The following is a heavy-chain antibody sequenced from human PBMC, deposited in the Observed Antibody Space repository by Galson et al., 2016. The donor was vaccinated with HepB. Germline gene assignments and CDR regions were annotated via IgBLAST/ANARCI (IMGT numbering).Heavy chain of an antibody. V-gene: IGHV1-46*01. D-gene: IGHD1-7*01. CDR1: GYTFTNYY. Sequence: SVKVSCKASGYTFTNYYIHWVRQASGQGLEWMGIINPNDATTAYAQKFQGRVSMTRDTSTRTVHMELSSLKLEDTAVYFCARGGPILLAVAVPGTPNWFDPWGQGTLVTVSS. CDR2: INPNDATT. J-gene: IGHJ5*02. CDR3: ARGGPILLAVAVPGTPNWFDP.